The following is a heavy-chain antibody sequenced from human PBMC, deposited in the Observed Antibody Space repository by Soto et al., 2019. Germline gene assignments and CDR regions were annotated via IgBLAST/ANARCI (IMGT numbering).Heavy chain of an antibody. Sequence: ETLSLTCAVYGGSFSGYYWSWIRQPPGKGLDWIGEINHSGSTNYNPSLKSRVTISVDTSKNQFSLKLSSVTAADTAVYYCARVIPYCSSTSCHYYYYMDVWGEGTTVTVSS. CDR3: ARVIPYCSSTSCHYYYYMDV. CDR1: GGSFSGYY. J-gene: IGHJ6*03. D-gene: IGHD2-2*01. CDR2: INHSGST. V-gene: IGHV4-34*01.